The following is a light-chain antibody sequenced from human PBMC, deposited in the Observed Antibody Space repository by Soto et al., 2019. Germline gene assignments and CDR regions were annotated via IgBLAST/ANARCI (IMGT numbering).Light chain of an antibody. CDR3: AAWDASLSGHV. J-gene: IGLJ1*01. Sequence: QSVLTQSPSASGTPGQRVTISCYGSSSNIGSYPVYWYQQLPGTAPKLLINSDDQRPSVVPGRFSASKSGTSASLAISGLRSEDEADYYCAAWDASLSGHVFGAGTKLTVL. CDR2: SDD. V-gene: IGLV1-47*02. CDR1: SSNIGSYP.